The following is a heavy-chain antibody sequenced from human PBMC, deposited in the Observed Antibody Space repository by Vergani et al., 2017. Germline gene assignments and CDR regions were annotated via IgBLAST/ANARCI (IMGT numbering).Heavy chain of an antibody. J-gene: IGHJ4*02. D-gene: IGHD6-13*01. CDR1: GYTFTGYY. Sequence: QVQLVQSGAEVKKPGASVKVSCKASGYTFTGYYMHWVRQAPGQGLEWMGWINPNSGGTNYAQKFQGRVTMTRDTSISTAYMELSRLRSDDTAVYYCARGPLRDRYSSRKWGERLRHFDYWGQGTLVTVSS. V-gene: IGHV1-2*02. CDR2: INPNSGGT. CDR3: ARGPLRDRYSSRKWGERLRHFDY.